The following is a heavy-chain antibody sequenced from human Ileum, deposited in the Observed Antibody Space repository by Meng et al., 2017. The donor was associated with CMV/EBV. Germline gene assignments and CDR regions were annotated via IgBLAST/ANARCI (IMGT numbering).Heavy chain of an antibody. V-gene: IGHV1-46*01. CDR1: GYTFISDY. Sequence: LLVHPGGAGKKPGASWKVSCKASGYTFISDYMHWVRQAPGQGLEWMGLINPNGGSTGYAQKFQGRVTMTRDTSTGTVYMELSSLRSEDTAVYYCARTGDAGYFDLWGRGTLVTVSS. J-gene: IGHJ2*01. D-gene: IGHD7-27*01. CDR2: INPNGGST. CDR3: ARTGDAGYFDL.